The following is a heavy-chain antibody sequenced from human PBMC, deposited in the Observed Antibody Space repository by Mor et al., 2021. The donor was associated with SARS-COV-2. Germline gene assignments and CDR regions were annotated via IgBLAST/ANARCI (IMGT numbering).Heavy chain of an antibody. Sequence: KGLEWIGEIYHSGSTNYNPSLKSRVTISVDKSKNQFSLKLSSVTAADTAVYYCARVGVAVAGNGDYWGQGTLVTVSS. D-gene: IGHD6-19*01. CDR3: ARVGVAVAGNGDY. V-gene: IGHV4-4*02. J-gene: IGHJ4*02. CDR2: IYHSGST.